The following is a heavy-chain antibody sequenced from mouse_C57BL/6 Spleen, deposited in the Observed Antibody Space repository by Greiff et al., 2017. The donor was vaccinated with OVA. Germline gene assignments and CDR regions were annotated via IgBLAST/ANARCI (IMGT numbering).Heavy chain of an antibody. J-gene: IGHJ2*01. V-gene: IGHV1-54*01. CDR3: ARGITVYFDY. CDR2: INPGSGGT. Sequence: QVQLQQSGAELVRPGTSVKVSCKASGYAFPNYLIEWVKQRPGQGLEWIGVINPGSGGTNYNEKFKGKATLTADKASSTADMQLSSLRSEDYAVDCCARGITVYFDYWGQGTTLTVSS. CDR1: GYAFPNYL. D-gene: IGHD1-3*01.